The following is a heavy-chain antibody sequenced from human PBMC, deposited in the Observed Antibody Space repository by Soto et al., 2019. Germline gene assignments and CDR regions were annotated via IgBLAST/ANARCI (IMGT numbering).Heavy chain of an antibody. V-gene: IGHV2-5*02. CDR1: GFSLTTVGMG. J-gene: IGHJ3*02. CDR3: AHRNSRMFAFDI. CDR2: IYWDDDK. D-gene: IGHD3-10*02. Sequence: SGPTLVNPXQTLTLTCTFSGFSLTTVGMGVGWIRQPPGKALDWLGIIYWDDDKRYSPSLNGRVTFIKDTSKNQVVLTMTNVDPVDTGTYYCAHRNSRMFAFDIWGQGTLVTVSS.